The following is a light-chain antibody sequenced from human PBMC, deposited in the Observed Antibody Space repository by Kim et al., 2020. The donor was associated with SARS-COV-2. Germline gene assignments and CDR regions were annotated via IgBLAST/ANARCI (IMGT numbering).Light chain of an antibody. CDR3: SSYTSGSTV. J-gene: IGLJ1*01. V-gene: IGLV2-14*01. Sequence: QSALTQPASVSGSPGQSITSSCTGTSSDVGGYNYVSWYQQHPGKAPKLMIYDVTKRPSGVSNRFSGSKSGNTASLTISGLQAEDEADYYCSSYTSGSTVFGTGTQLTVL. CDR1: SSDVGGYNY. CDR2: DVT.